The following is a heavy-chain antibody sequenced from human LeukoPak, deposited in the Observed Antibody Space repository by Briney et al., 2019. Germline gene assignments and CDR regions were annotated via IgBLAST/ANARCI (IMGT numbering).Heavy chain of an antibody. Sequence: GGSLRLSCAASGYTFISYMMSWVRQAPGKGLEWVANINQDGSEKYHVDSVKGRFTISRDNAKNSLYLQMNSLRAEDTAVYYSVKYCYDISGYPTLDYWGQGTLVTVSS. CDR3: VKYCYDISGYPTLDY. CDR2: INQDGSEK. J-gene: IGHJ4*02. D-gene: IGHD3-22*01. CDR1: GYTFISYM. V-gene: IGHV3-7*02.